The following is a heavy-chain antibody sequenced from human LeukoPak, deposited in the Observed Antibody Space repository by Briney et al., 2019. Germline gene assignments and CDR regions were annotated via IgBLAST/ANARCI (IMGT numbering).Heavy chain of an antibody. J-gene: IGHJ5*02. D-gene: IGHD2-2*01. CDR3: ATLPAATNWFDP. CDR1: GYTFTGYY. V-gene: IGHV1-2*02. CDR2: INPNSGGT. Sequence: ASVTVSCKASGYTFTGYYMHWVRQAPGQGLEGMGWINPNSGGTNYAQKFQGRVTMTRDTSISTAYMELSRLRSDDTAVYYCATLPAATNWFDPWGQGTLVTVSS.